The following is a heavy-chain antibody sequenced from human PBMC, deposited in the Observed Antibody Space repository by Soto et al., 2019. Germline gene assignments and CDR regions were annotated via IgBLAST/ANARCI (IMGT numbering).Heavy chain of an antibody. CDR3: TRALYYYGMVV. CDR2: IRSKANSYAT. Sequence: EVQLVESGGGLVQPGGSLKLSCAASGFTFSGSAMHWVRQASGKGLEWVGRIRSKANSYATAYAASVKGRFTISRDDSKNTAYLQMNSLKTEDTAVYYCTRALYYYGMVVWGQGTTVTVSS. CDR1: GFTFSGSA. V-gene: IGHV3-73*01. J-gene: IGHJ6*02.